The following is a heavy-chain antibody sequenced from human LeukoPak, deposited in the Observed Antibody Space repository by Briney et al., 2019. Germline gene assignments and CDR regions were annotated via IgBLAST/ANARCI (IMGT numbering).Heavy chain of an antibody. CDR1: GYTFTGYY. D-gene: IGHD3-10*01. V-gene: IGHV1-2*02. Sequence: GASVKVSCKASGYTFTGYYMHWVRHAPGQGLEWMGWINPNSGGTNYAQKFQGRVTMTRDTSISTAYMELSRLRSDDTAVYYCARARPGAYGSGSYPDYWGQGTLVTVSS. CDR3: ARARPGAYGSGSYPDY. J-gene: IGHJ4*02. CDR2: INPNSGGT.